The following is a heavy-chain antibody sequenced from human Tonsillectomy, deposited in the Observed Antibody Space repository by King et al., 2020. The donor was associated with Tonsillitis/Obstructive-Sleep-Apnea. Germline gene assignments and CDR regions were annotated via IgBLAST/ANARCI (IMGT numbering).Heavy chain of an antibody. Sequence: VQLVESGGGVVQPGRSLRLSCAASGFTFSSYPMHWVRQAPGKGLQWVAVISYDGSNQYYADSVKGRFTISRDKSKKPLYLQMNSLRAEDTAVYYCAREHTCFDAFDIWGQGTMVIVSS. CDR3: AREHTCFDAFDI. V-gene: IGHV3-30*01. J-gene: IGHJ3*02. CDR1: GFTFSSYP. D-gene: IGHD2-2*02. CDR2: ISYDGSNQ.